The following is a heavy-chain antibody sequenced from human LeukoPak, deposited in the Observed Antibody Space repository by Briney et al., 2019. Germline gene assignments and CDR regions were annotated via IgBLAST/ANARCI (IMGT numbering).Heavy chain of an antibody. D-gene: IGHD3-3*01. CDR3: ARLGAGPTYYDFWSGYSSFYFDY. V-gene: IGHV4-39*01. Sequence: PSETLSLTCTVSGGSTSSSNFYWGWIRQPLGMGLEWIGGIHYSGNTYYNPSLKSRVTISIDTSKNQFSLKLSSVTAADTAVYYCARLGAGPTYYDFWSGYSSFYFDYWGQGTLVTVSS. CDR2: IHYSGNT. J-gene: IGHJ4*02. CDR1: GGSTSSSNFY.